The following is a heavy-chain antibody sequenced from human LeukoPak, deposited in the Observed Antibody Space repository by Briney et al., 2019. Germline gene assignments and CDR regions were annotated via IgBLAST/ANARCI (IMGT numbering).Heavy chain of an antibody. CDR1: GFTFSSYG. CDR2: IRYDGSNK. V-gene: IGHV3-30*02. J-gene: IGHJ3*02. CDR3: ARDYVNYDFWSGPDAFDI. Sequence: PGGSLRLSCAASGFTFSSYGMHWVRQAPGKGLEWVAFIRYDGSNKYYADSVKGRFTISRDNSKNTLYLQMNSLRAEDTAVYYCARDYVNYDFWSGPDAFDIWGQGTTVTVSS. D-gene: IGHD3-3*01.